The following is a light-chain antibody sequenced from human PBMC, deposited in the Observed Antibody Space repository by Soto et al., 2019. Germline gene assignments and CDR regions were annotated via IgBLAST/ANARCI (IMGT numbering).Light chain of an antibody. CDR3: QQNDFLPYT. Sequence: DIQMTQSPSSLSASVGDRVTITCQASQDISYNLYWYQQKAGKAPRLLIYDASNLQSGVPSRFSGGGSGTDFTLAISSLQPEDIATYFCQQNDFLPYTFGQGTNLEIK. V-gene: IGKV1-33*01. J-gene: IGKJ2*01. CDR1: QDISYN. CDR2: DAS.